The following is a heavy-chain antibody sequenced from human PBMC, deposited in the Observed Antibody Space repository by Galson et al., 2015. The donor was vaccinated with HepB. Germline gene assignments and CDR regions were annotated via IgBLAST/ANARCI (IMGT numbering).Heavy chain of an antibody. V-gene: IGHV3-21*01. J-gene: IGHJ4*02. CDR1: GFTFSSYS. Sequence: SLRLSCAASGFTFSSYSMNWVRQAPGKGLEWVSSISSSSTYIYYADSVKGRFTIPRDNAKNSLYLQMNSLRVEDTAVYYCAIGNPLKPFDYWGQGTLVAVSS. CDR3: AIGNPLKPFDY. D-gene: IGHD4-23*01. CDR2: ISSSSTYI.